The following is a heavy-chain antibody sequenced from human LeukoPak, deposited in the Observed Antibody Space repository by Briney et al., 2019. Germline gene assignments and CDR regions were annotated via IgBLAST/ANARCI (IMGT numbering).Heavy chain of an antibody. J-gene: IGHJ4*02. CDR1: GFTFSSRW. V-gene: IGHV3-7*01. D-gene: IGHD3-22*01. Sequence: GGSLRLSCAASGFTFSSRWMSWVRQAPGKGLEWVANIKQDGSEKYYVDSVKGRFTISRDNAKSSLYLQMNSLRAEDTAVYYCARHYDSSGYYCFDYWGQGTLVSVSS. CDR2: IKQDGSEK. CDR3: ARHYDSSGYYCFDY.